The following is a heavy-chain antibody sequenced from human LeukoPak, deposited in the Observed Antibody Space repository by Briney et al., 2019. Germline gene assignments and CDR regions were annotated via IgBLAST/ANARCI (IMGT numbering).Heavy chain of an antibody. CDR2: ISAYNGNT. Sequence: ASVKVSCKASGYTFTSYGISWVRQAPGQGLEWMGWISAYNGNTNYAQRLQGRVTMTTDTSTSTAYMELRSLRSDDTAVYYCARDTYYDFWSGYPTTDYWGQGTLVTVSS. V-gene: IGHV1-18*01. CDR3: ARDTYYDFWSGYPTTDY. D-gene: IGHD3-3*01. J-gene: IGHJ4*02. CDR1: GYTFTSYG.